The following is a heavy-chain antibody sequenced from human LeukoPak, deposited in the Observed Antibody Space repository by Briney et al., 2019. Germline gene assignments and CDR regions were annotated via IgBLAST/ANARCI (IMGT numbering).Heavy chain of an antibody. V-gene: IGHV3-23*01. Sequence: GGSLRLSCAASGFTLRSYAMSWVRQAPGKGLEWVSAISTSGGTTYYSDSVNGRFTISRDNSKNTLYLQMNSLRAEDAAVYYCARGYYYDSRGYDEGDFDYWGQGTLVTVSS. CDR3: ARGYYYDSRGYDEGDFDY. D-gene: IGHD3-22*01. J-gene: IGHJ4*02. CDR1: GFTLRSYA. CDR2: ISTSGGTT.